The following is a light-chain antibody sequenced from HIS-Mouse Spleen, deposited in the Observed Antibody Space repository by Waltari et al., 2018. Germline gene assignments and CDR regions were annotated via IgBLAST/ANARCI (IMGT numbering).Light chain of an antibody. CDR3: MQGTHWPT. CDR1: QSLVYSDGNTS. CDR2: KVS. V-gene: IGKV2-30*01. J-gene: IGKJ1*01. Sequence: DVVMTQSPLSLPVTLGQPASISCRSSQSLVYSDGNTSLNWFQQRPGQSPMRLIYKVSNRDSGVPDRFSGSGSGTDFTLKISRVEAEDVGVYYCMQGTHWPTFGQGTKVEIK.